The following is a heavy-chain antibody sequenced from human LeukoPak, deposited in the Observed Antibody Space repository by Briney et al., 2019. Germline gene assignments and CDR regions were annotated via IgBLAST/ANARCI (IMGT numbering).Heavy chain of an antibody. J-gene: IGHJ3*02. CDR1: GFTFSTYS. V-gene: IGHV3-48*01. Sequence: GGSLGLSCAASGFTFSTYSMNWVRQAPGKGLEWVSYISGRSESKSYADSVKGRFTISRDNAKNSLYLQMNSLRVEDTALYYCARPTGSYGFDIWGQGAMVTVSS. CDR3: ARPTGSYGFDI. D-gene: IGHD4-17*01. CDR2: ISGRSESK.